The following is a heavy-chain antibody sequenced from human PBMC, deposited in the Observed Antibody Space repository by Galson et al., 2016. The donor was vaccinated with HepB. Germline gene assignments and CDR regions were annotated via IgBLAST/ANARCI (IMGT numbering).Heavy chain of an antibody. CDR2: IKSQGDGGTA. V-gene: IGHV3-15*01. CDR3: TTVPTRADV. Sequence: SLRLSCAASGFTFVDAWMSWFRQAPGKGLEWLARIKSQGDGGTANYAAPVDGRFLISRDDSRALLFLQINGLKTEDTGVYFCTTVPTRADVWGQGTTVTVSS. CDR1: GFTFVDAW. J-gene: IGHJ6*02.